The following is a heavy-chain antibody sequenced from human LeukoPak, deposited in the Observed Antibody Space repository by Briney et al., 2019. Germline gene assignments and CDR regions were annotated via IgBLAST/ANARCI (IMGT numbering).Heavy chain of an antibody. J-gene: IGHJ5*02. CDR1: RYTLTELS. V-gene: IGHV1-24*01. D-gene: IGHD3-22*01. CDR2: FDPEDGET. CDR3: VTYYYDSSGYWLSWFDP. Sequence: GASVKVSCKVSRYTLTELSMHWVRQAPGKGLEWMGGFDPEDGETIYAQKFQGRVTMTEDTSTDTAYMELSSLRSEDTAVYYCVTYYYDSSGYWLSWFDPWGQGTLVTVSS.